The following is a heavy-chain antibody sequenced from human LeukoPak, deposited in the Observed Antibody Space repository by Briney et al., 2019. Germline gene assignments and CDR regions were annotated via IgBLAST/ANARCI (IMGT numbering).Heavy chain of an antibody. CDR3: AGGLTAIDV. CDR1: GFTFSSHW. Sequence: GGSLRLSCAAPGFTFSSHWMSWVRQAPGKGLEWVATIKQDGSEKYYVDSVKGRFTISRDNAKNSLYLQMNSLRAEDTALYYCAGGLTAIDVWGQGTMVTVSS. V-gene: IGHV3-7*01. CDR2: IKQDGSEK. J-gene: IGHJ3*01. D-gene: IGHD5-18*01.